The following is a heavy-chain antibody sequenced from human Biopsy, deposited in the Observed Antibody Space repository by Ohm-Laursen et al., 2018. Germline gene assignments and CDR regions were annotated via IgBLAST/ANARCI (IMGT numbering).Heavy chain of an antibody. V-gene: IGHV4-59*11. Sequence: PSETLSLTCTVSGGSFTGHYWTWIRQPPRKGLEWIGHISHTGYTSYKSSLKSRVTISLDTSRKHFSLRLTSLAAADTAVYYCARGSNEYGGLYFPHWGQGTLVTVSS. CDR1: GGSFTGHY. CDR3: ARGSNEYGGLYFPH. J-gene: IGHJ1*01. D-gene: IGHD4-23*01. CDR2: ISHTGYT.